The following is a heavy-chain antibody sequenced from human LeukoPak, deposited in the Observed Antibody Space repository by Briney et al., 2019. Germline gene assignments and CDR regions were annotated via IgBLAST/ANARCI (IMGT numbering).Heavy chain of an antibody. J-gene: IGHJ5*02. D-gene: IGHD6-6*01. CDR3: ARDFGSSSWGWFDP. CDR1: GGSFSGYY. V-gene: IGHV4-34*01. CDR2: INHSGST. Sequence: SETLSLTCAVYGGSFSGYYWSWIRQPPGKGLEWIGEINHSGSTNYNPSLKSRVTISVDTSKNQFSLKLSSVTAADTAKYYCARDFGSSSWGWFDPWGQGTLVTVSS.